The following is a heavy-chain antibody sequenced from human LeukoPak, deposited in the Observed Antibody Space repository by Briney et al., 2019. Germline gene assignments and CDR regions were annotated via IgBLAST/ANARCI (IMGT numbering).Heavy chain of an antibody. CDR2: IKSKPDGETT. Sequence: PGGSLRLSCKGSGFTFSNAWMNWVRQAPGKGLEWGGRIKSKPDGETTDYAAPVKGRFTISRDDSQNTVYVQMSSLRTEDTAVYYCSTGGYYFDYWGQGTLVTVSS. J-gene: IGHJ4*02. V-gene: IGHV3-15*01. CDR1: GFTFSNAW. D-gene: IGHD3-10*01. CDR3: STGGYYFDY.